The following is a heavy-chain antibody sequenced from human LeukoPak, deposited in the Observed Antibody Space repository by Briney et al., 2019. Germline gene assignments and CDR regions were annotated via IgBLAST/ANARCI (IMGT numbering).Heavy chain of an antibody. CDR1: GYTFTGYY. V-gene: IGHV1-2*02. Sequence: ASVKVSCKASGYTFTGYYMHWVRQAPGQGLEWTGWINPNSGGTNYAQKFQGRVTMTRDTSISTAYMELSRLRSDDTAVYYCARGSGHRPPNDYWGQGTLVTVSS. D-gene: IGHD6-19*01. J-gene: IGHJ4*02. CDR2: INPNSGGT. CDR3: ARGSGHRPPNDY.